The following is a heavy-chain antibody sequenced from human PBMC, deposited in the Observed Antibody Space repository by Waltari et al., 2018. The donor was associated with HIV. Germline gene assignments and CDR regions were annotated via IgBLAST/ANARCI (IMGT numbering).Heavy chain of an antibody. CDR2: IGTSTNNT. CDR1: AFSFSDSS. J-gene: IGHJ4*02. CDR3: ARATGLFSFDY. D-gene: IGHD3-9*01. V-gene: IGHV3-11*05. Sequence: QVQLVESGGGLVKPGGSLRLSCAASAFSFSDSSMSWIRQAPGKGLEWVSYIGTSTNNTDYVDSVKGRFTISRDNAKKSLSLQMNSLRAEDTAVYYCARATGLFSFDYWGQGTLVTVSS.